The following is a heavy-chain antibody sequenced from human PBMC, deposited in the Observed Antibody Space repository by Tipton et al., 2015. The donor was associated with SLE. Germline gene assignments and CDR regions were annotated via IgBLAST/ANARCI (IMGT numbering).Heavy chain of an antibody. CDR1: GYSIRSGNYY. V-gene: IGHV4-31*11. CDR2: IYDTETT. CDR3: ARAVAGNSEYFDY. Sequence: TLSLTCDFSGYSIRSGNYYWTWIRQHPGKGLEWIGYIYDTETTYYNPPLKSRVTMSIDRSKNHFSLRLRSVSAADTAIYYCARAVAGNSEYFDYWGHGTLVTVSS. D-gene: IGHD6-19*01. J-gene: IGHJ4*01.